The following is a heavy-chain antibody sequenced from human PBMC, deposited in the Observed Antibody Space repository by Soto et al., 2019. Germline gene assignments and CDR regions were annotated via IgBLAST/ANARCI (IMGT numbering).Heavy chain of an antibody. Sequence: EVQLVESGGGLVQPGGSLRLSCAASGFTFNNYWMNWVRQAPGKGLEWVANIKRDGSEQHYVDSVKGRFTISRDNAKNSLYLQMNSLRAEDTAVYYCARWRSITMIDDAFDIWGQGTMVTVSS. V-gene: IGHV3-7*01. CDR3: ARWRSITMIDDAFDI. J-gene: IGHJ3*02. CDR2: IKRDGSEQ. CDR1: GFTFNNYW. D-gene: IGHD3-22*01.